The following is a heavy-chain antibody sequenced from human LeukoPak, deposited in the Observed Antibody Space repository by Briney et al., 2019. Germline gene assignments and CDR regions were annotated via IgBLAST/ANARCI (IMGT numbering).Heavy chain of an antibody. D-gene: IGHD4-17*01. CDR2: INPNSGGT. Sequence: PSVKVSCTASGYTFTDYYFTWVRQAPGPGLEWMGWINPNSGGTHYAKNFQDRVTMTRDTSISTAYMEVSRLTSDDTAVYYCARTLTTAAWDYWGQGTLVTVSS. CDR1: GYTFTDYY. V-gene: IGHV1-2*02. J-gene: IGHJ4*02. CDR3: ARTLTTAAWDY.